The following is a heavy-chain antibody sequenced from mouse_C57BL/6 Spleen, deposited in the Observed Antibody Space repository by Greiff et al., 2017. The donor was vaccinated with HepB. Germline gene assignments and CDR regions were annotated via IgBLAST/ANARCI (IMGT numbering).Heavy chain of an antibody. D-gene: IGHD3-1*01. J-gene: IGHJ1*03. CDR3: ASPGRYFDV. CDR1: GYTFTDYN. V-gene: IGHV1-18*01. CDR2: INPNNGGT. Sequence: EVQLQQSGPELVKPGASVKIPCKASGYTFTDYNMDWVKQSHGKSLEWIGDINPNNGGTIYNQKFKGKATLTVDKSSSTAYMERRSLTSEDTAVYYCASPGRYFDVWGTGTTVTVSS.